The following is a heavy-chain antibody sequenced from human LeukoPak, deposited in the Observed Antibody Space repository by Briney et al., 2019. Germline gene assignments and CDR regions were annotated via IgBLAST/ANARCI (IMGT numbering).Heavy chain of an antibody. D-gene: IGHD6-6*01. CDR2: IIPIFGTA. Sequence: ASVKVSCKASGGTFGSYAISWVRQAPGQGLEWMGGIIPIFGTANYAQKFQGRVTITADESTSTAYMELSSLRSEDTAVYYCARGPRTLSIATRPALYYYYYMDVWGKGTTVTVSS. J-gene: IGHJ6*03. CDR1: GGTFGSYA. V-gene: IGHV1-69*13. CDR3: ARGPRTLSIATRPALYYYYYMDV.